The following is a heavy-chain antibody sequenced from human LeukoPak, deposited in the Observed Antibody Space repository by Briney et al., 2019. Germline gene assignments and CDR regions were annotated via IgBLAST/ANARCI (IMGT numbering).Heavy chain of an antibody. CDR2: IKQDGSEK. J-gene: IGHJ3*02. Sequence: GGSLRLSCAASGFTFSSYAMSWVRQAPGKGLEWVANIKQDGSEKYYVDSVKGRFTISRDNAKNSLYLQMNSLRAEDTAVYYCARVLGEGAFDIWGQGTMVTVSS. D-gene: IGHD3-10*01. V-gene: IGHV3-7*03. CDR1: GFTFSSYA. CDR3: ARVLGEGAFDI.